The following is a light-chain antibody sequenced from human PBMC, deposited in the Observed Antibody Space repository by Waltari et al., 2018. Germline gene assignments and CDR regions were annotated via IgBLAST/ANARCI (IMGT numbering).Light chain of an antibody. J-gene: IGKJ3*01. CDR2: DAS. V-gene: IGKV3-11*01. CDR1: QSVGIY. CDR3: QQFINYPLT. Sequence: EIVLTQSPATLSLSPGERATLSCRASQSVGIYLAWYQHKPGQAPRLLIYDASNRATGIPARFSGSGSGTDFTLTISSLEPEDFAIYYCQQFINYPLTFGPGTTVDIK.